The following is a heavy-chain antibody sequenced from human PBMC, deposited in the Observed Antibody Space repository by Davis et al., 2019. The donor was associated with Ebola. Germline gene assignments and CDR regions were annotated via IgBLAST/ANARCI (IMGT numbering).Heavy chain of an antibody. J-gene: IGHJ4*02. D-gene: IGHD3-22*01. CDR1: GGTFSSYA. V-gene: IGHV1-18*01. CDR3: ARTRDQYYDSTGYWDY. CDR2: ISAYNGNT. Sequence: ASVKVSCKASGGTFSSYAMSWVRQAPGQGLEWMRWISAYNGNTNYAQNLQGRVTMTTDTTTSTAYMELRSLRSDDTAVYYCARTRDQYYDSTGYWDYWGQGTLVTVSS.